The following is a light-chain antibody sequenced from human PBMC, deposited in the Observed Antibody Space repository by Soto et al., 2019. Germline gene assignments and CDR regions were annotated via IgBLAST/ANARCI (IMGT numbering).Light chain of an antibody. CDR3: QSYDSHLLGVM. CDR2: NNT. Sequence: QSVLTQPPSVSGAPGQRVTISCTGSNSNIGAGYDVHWYQHFPGTAPRLLIYNNTNRPSGVPDRFSGSKSGTSASLAITGLQADDEADYYCQSYDSHLLGVMFGVGTKVIVL. J-gene: IGLJ3*02. V-gene: IGLV1-40*01. CDR1: NSNIGAGYD.